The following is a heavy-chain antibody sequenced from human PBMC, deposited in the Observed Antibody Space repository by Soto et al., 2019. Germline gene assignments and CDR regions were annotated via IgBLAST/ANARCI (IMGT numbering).Heavy chain of an antibody. V-gene: IGHV4-59*01. CDR3: ARRYGGNFDY. CDR1: GGSISSYY. CDR2: IYYSGST. D-gene: IGHD1-26*01. Sequence: QVQLQESGPGLVKPSETLSLTCTVSGGSISSYYWSWIRQPPGKGLEWIGYIYYSGSTNSNPSLKSRVTRSVDTSQNQCSLKLSSVTAADTAVYYCARRYGGNFDYWGQGTLVTVSS. J-gene: IGHJ4*02.